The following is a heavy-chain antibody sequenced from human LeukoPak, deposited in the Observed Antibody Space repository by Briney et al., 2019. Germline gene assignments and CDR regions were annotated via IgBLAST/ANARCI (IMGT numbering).Heavy chain of an antibody. CDR1: GGTFSSYA. V-gene: IGHV1-69*13. CDR3: ARESVYLYSGSYSISVTPTRSGPGVYYYGMDV. Sequence: GASVKVSCKASGGTFSSYAISWVRQAPGQGLEWMGGIIPIFGTANYAQKFQGRVTITADESTSTAYMELSSLRSDDTAVYYCARESVYLYSGSYSISVTPTRSGPGVYYYGMDVWGQGTTVTVSS. J-gene: IGHJ6*02. CDR2: IIPIFGTA. D-gene: IGHD1-26*01.